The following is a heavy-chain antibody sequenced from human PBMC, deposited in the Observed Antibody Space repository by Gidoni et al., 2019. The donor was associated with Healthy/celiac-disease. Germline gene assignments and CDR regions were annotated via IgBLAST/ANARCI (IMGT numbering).Heavy chain of an antibody. V-gene: IGHV3-43D*03. CDR2: IRWDGGST. Sequence: EVQLVASGGVVVQPGGSLRLSCAASGFTFDDYAMHWFRQAPGKGLEWVSLIRWDGGSTYYADSVKGRFTISRDNSKNSLYLQMNSLRAEDTALYYCAKDKSVAGTGWFDPWGQGTLVTVSS. CDR1: GFTFDDYA. D-gene: IGHD6-13*01. CDR3: AKDKSVAGTGWFDP. J-gene: IGHJ5*02.